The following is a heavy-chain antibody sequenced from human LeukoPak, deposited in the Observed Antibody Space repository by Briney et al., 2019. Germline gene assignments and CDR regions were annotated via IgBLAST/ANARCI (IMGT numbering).Heavy chain of an antibody. CDR2: MNPNSGNT. D-gene: IGHD3-10*01. CDR1: GYTFTSYD. CDR3: ARGLVGYYGSGSYYKDYNWFDP. J-gene: IGHJ5*02. Sequence: ASVKVSCKASGYTFTSYDINWVRQATGQGLEWMGWMNPNSGNTGYAQKFQGRVTMTRNTSISTAYMELSSLRSEDTAVYYCARGLVGYYGSGSYYKDYNWFDPWGQGTLVTVSS. V-gene: IGHV1-8*01.